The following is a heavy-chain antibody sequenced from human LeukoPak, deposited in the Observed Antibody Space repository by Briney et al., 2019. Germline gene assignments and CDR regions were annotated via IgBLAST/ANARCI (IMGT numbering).Heavy chain of an antibody. CDR2: INQDGSEK. V-gene: IGHV3-7*05. D-gene: IGHD2-2*01. J-gene: IGHJ4*02. CDR3: ARAYQTDY. Sequence: GGSLRLSCADSVFSVRRSWMSWVRPGLGKGLEWVANINQDGSEKNYVDSVKGRFTISRDNAKNSLYLQMNSLRAEDTAVYYCARAYQTDYWGQGTLVTVSS. CDR1: VFSVRRSW.